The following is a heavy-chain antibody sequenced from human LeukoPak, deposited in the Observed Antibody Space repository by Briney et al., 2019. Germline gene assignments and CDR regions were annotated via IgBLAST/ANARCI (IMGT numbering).Heavy chain of an antibody. V-gene: IGHV1-69*06. Sequence: GASVKVSCKASGGTFSSYAISWVRQAPGQGLEWMGGIIPIFGTANYAQKFQGRVTITADKSTRTAYMELSSLRSEDTAVYYCARVPGELHYFAWLFPPDYGGQGPLVTFSP. CDR2: IIPIFGTA. CDR3: ARVPGELHYFAWLFPPDY. CDR1: GGTFSSYA. J-gene: IGHJ4*02. D-gene: IGHD3-9*01.